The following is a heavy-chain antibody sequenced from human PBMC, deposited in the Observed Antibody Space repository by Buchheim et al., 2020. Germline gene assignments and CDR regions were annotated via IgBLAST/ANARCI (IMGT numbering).Heavy chain of an antibody. CDR3: SGRAVYSSGDYGLFYFDY. J-gene: IGHJ4*02. D-gene: IGHD3-22*01. Sequence: QVQLQESGPGLVKPSETLSLTCTVSGGSVSSGSYYWSWIRQPPGKGLEWIGYIYYSGSTNYNPSLKSRVTISVDTSKNQFSLKLSSVTAADTAVYYCSGRAVYSSGDYGLFYFDYWGQGTL. V-gene: IGHV4-61*01. CDR1: GGSVSSGSYY. CDR2: IYYSGST.